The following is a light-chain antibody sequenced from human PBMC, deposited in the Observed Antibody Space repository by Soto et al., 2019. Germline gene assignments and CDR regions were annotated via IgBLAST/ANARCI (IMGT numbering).Light chain of an antibody. Sequence: EIVLTQSPGTLSLSPGERATLSCRASQSVSSSFLAWYQQKPGQAPRLLLYGASSRATGIPDRFSGSGSGPDFTLTISRLEPEDFAVYYCQQYGTSPWTFGQGTKVEI. CDR1: QSVSSSF. CDR2: GAS. V-gene: IGKV3-20*01. J-gene: IGKJ1*01. CDR3: QQYGTSPWT.